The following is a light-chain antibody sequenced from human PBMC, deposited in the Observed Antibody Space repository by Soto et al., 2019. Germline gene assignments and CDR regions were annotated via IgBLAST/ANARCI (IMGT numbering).Light chain of an antibody. CDR3: QHYANWPLT. CDR1: QGIGST. V-gene: IGKV3-15*01. Sequence: EIVMTQSPATLSVSPGEGATLSCRASQGIGSTLAWYQQKPGQTPRLLIYGSSTRATGVLARLSGSAAGTEFTRPNTSLQSEDFAVYYCQHYANWPLTFGGGTKVESK. J-gene: IGKJ4*01. CDR2: GSS.